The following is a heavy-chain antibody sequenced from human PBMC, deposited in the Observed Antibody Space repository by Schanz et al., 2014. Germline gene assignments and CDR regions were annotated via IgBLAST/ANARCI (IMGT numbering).Heavy chain of an antibody. CDR1: GFTFSDSW. D-gene: IGHD3-10*01. Sequence: EVQLVESGGGLVQPGGSLRLSCAASGFTFSDSWMHWVRQAPGKGLVWVSRTSNDGSFTTFADSVKGRFTISRDNSKDTLYLQMSGLTPEDTAVYYCARGPIPIQGVPMDFWGQGTLVTGSS. V-gene: IGHV3-74*01. CDR3: ARGPIPIQGVPMDF. CDR2: TSNDGSFT. J-gene: IGHJ4*02.